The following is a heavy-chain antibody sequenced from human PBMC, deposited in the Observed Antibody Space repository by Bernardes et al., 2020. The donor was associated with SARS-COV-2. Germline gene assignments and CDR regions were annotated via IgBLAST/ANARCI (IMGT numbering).Heavy chain of an antibody. Sequence: SVKVSCKASGGTFSSYAISWVRQAPGQGLEWMGRIIPILGIANYAQKFQGRVTITADKSTSTAYMELSSLRSEDTAVYYCAIDSGRGDIVVVPAANHRPFDYWGQGTLVTVSS. CDR2: IIPILGIA. J-gene: IGHJ4*02. CDR1: GGTFSSYA. D-gene: IGHD2-2*01. V-gene: IGHV1-69*04. CDR3: AIDSGRGDIVVVPAANHRPFDY.